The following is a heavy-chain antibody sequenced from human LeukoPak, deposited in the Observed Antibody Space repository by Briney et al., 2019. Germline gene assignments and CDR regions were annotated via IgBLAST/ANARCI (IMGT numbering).Heavy chain of an antibody. CDR2: ISSSGRTI. D-gene: IGHD6-13*01. Sequence: GESLRLSCAASGFTFSSYEMNWVRQAPGKGLEWVSYISSSGRTIYYGDSVKGRFTISRDNAKNSLYLQMNSLRAEDTAVYYCAAAGVYTGMGYWGQGTLVTVSS. J-gene: IGHJ4*02. V-gene: IGHV3-48*03. CDR1: GFTFSSYE. CDR3: AAAGVYTGMGY.